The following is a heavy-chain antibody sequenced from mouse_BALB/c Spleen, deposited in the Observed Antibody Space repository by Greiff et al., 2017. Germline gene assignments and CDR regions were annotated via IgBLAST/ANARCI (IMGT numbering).Heavy chain of an antibody. D-gene: IGHD1-3*01. J-gene: IGHJ3*01. CDR2: IDPANGNT. CDR3: ASNSAWFAY. Sequence: VQLQQSGAELVKPGASVKLSCTASGFNIKDNYMHWVKQRPEQGLEWIGRIDPANGNTKYDPKFQGKATITADTSSNTAYLQLSSLTSEDTAVYYCASNSAWFAYWGQGTLVTVSA. V-gene: IGHV14-3*02. CDR1: GFNIKDNY.